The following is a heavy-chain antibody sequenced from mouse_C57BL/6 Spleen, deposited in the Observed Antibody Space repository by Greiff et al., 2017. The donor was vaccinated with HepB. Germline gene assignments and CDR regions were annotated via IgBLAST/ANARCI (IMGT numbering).Heavy chain of an antibody. CDR1: GYTFNDYY. V-gene: IGHV1-26*01. CDR3: ATYPYFDY. CDR2: INPNNGGT. Sequence: EVQLQQSGPELVKPGASVKISCKASGYTFNDYYMNWVKQSHGKSLEWIGDINPNNGGTSYNQKFKGKATLTVDKSSSTAYMELRSLTSEDSAVYYCATYPYFDYWGQGTTLTVSS. J-gene: IGHJ2*01.